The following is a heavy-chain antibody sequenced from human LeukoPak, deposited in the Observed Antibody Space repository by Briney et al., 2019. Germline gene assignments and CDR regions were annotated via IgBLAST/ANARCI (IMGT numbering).Heavy chain of an antibody. D-gene: IGHD3-9*01. CDR2: IYYGGST. V-gene: IGHV4-39*01. J-gene: IGHJ4*02. CDR1: GGSISSSSYY. CDR3: ARQGSHYDILTGYYTPGYFDY. Sequence: PSETLSLTCTVSGGSISSSSYYWGWIRQPPGKGLEWIGSIYYGGSTYYTPSLKSRVTISVDTSKNQFSLKLSSVSAADTAVYYCARQGSHYDILTGYYTPGYFDYWGQGTLVTVSS.